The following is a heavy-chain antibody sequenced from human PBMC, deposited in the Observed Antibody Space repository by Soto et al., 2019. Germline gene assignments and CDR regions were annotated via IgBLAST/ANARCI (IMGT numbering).Heavy chain of an antibody. CDR1: GFTFSSYE. J-gene: IGHJ4*02. D-gene: IGHD3-9*01. CDR2: ISSSGSTI. Sequence: TGGSLRLSCAASGFTFSSYEMNWVRQAPGKGLEWVSYISSSGSTIYYADSVKGRFTISRDNAKNSLYLQMNSLRAEDTAVYYCARGGPLLRDCDWCLFDYWGQGTLVTVSS. CDR3: ARGGPLLRDCDWCLFDY. V-gene: IGHV3-48*03.